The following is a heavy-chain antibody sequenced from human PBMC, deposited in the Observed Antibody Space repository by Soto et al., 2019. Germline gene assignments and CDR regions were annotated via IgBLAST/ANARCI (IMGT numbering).Heavy chain of an antibody. CDR2: FTPIFGST. J-gene: IGHJ4*02. CDR1: GGTLSNSA. D-gene: IGHD3-10*01. CDR3: DRGRGRGVKVGRHFDS. Sequence: SVKVSCKTSGGTLSNSAINWVRQAPGQGLEWMGSFTPIFGSTFYAQNFQDRATITADKSTGTAYIGLSSPTSEDAAMYLRDRGRGRGVKVGRHFDSSRQRNRVIFAS. V-gene: IGHV1-69*06.